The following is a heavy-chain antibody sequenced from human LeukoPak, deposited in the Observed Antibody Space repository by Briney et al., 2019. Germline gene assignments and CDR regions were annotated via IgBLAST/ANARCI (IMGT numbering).Heavy chain of an antibody. CDR2: IYSGGST. Sequence: PGGSLRLSCAASGFTVSSNYMSWVRQAPGKGLEWVSAIYSGGSTYYADSVKGRFTISRDNSKNTLYLQMNSLRAEDTAVYYCARERASSGYDYWGQGTLVTVSS. CDR1: GFTVSSNY. CDR3: ARERASSGYDY. J-gene: IGHJ4*02. V-gene: IGHV3-53*01. D-gene: IGHD3-22*01.